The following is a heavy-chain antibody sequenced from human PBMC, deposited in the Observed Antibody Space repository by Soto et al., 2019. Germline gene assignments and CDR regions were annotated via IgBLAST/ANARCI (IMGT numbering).Heavy chain of an antibody. Sequence: ASVKVSCKASGYTFTSYYINWVRQATGQGLEWMGWMNPNSGNTGYAQKFQGRVTMTRDTSISTAYMELSSLRSEDTAVYYCARGRQVYQLLSGWGKGTTVTVSS. CDR1: GYTFTSYY. CDR3: ARGRQVYQLLSG. J-gene: IGHJ6*04. V-gene: IGHV1-8*01. D-gene: IGHD2-2*01. CDR2: MNPNSGNT.